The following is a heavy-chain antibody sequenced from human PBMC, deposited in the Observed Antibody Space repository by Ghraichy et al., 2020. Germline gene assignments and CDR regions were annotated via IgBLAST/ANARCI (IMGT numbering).Heavy chain of an antibody. D-gene: IGHD6-19*01. CDR3: VRRTAVAGTLAHFDY. J-gene: IGHJ4*02. CDR1: GYSFTTYW. CDR2: IYPADSHT. Sequence: GESLNISCKAFGYSFTTYWIGWVRQMPGKGLEWMGFIYPADSHTRYSPSFQGQVSISAEKSISTAYLQWSSLEASDTAMYYCVRRTAVAGTLAHFDYWGQGTLVTVSS. V-gene: IGHV5-51*01.